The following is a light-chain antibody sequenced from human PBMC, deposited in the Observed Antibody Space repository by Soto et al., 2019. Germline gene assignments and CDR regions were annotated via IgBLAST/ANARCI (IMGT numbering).Light chain of an antibody. V-gene: IGKV1-33*01. CDR3: QQYNSYSWT. Sequence: DIQITQSPSSLYASVGDRVTIPCRASHSIRNYLNWYQQKPGKAPNILIYDASNLETGVPSRVSGSGSGTDCTFTISSLQPEDIETYYCQQYNSYSWTFGQGTKVDIK. CDR2: DAS. J-gene: IGKJ1*01. CDR1: HSIRNY.